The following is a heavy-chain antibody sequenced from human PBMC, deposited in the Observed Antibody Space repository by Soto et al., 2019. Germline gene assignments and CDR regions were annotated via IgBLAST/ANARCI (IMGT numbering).Heavy chain of an antibody. CDR1: GFTFSSYA. CDR2: ISGSGGST. D-gene: IGHD2-2*01. J-gene: IGHJ4*02. CDR3: AKGPGVVVPAAPHFWSGSDY. Sequence: GGSLRLSCAASGFTFSSYAMSWVRQAPGKGLEWVSAISGSGGSTYYADSVKGRFTISRDNSKNTLYLQMNSLRAEDTAVYYCAKGPGVVVPAAPHFWSGSDYWGQGTLVTVSS. V-gene: IGHV3-23*01.